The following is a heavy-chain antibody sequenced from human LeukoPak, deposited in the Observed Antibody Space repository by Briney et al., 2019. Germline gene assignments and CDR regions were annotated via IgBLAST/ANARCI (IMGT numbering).Heavy chain of an antibody. Sequence: GGSLRLSCAASGFTFSSYGMHWVRQAPGKGLEWVAFIRYDGSNKYYADSVKGRFTISRDNSKNTLYLQMNSLRAEDTAVYYCAKDFEVAARRGDYWGQGTLVTVSS. CDR1: GFTFSSYG. CDR3: AKDFEVAARRGDY. CDR2: IRYDGSNK. V-gene: IGHV3-30*02. D-gene: IGHD6-6*01. J-gene: IGHJ4*02.